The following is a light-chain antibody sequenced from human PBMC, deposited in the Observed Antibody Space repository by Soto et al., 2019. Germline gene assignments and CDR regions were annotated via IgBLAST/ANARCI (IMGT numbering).Light chain of an antibody. CDR3: QQYNNWPPGT. CDR2: GAS. Sequence: EIVMTQSPATLSVSPGERATLSCRASQSVSSNLAWYQQKPGQAPRLLIYGASTRVTGIPARFSGSGSGTESTLTISSLQSEDFAVYYCQQYNNWPPGTFGQGTKVEIQ. V-gene: IGKV3-15*01. J-gene: IGKJ1*01. CDR1: QSVSSN.